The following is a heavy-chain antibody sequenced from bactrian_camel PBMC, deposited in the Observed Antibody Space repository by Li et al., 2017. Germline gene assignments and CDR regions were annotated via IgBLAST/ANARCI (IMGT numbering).Heavy chain of an antibody. V-gene: IGHV3S53*01. D-gene: IGHD7*01. J-gene: IGHJ4*01. CDR2: IAGDGRT. CDR3: AAGDHAGNWCELDDFVH. Sequence: HVQLVESGGGSVQAGGSLRLSCVASGYTLPMNMGWFRRLPGQEREGVAAIAGDGRTNYADSVKGRFTISRDGAKNTVYLQMTSLKPEDSGVYVCAAGDHAGNWCELDDFVHWGQGTQVTVS. CDR1: GYTLPMN.